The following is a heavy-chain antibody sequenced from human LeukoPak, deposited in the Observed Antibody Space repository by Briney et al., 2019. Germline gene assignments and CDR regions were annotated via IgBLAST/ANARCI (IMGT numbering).Heavy chain of an antibody. D-gene: IGHD1-26*01. Sequence: ASVEVSCKVSGYTLTELSMHWVRQAPGKGLEWMGGFDPEDGETIYAQKFQGRVTMTEDTSTDTAYMELSSLRSEDTAVYYCATVSVSGAYFDYWGQGTLVTVSS. J-gene: IGHJ4*02. V-gene: IGHV1-24*01. CDR2: FDPEDGET. CDR3: ATVSVSGAYFDY. CDR1: GYTLTELS.